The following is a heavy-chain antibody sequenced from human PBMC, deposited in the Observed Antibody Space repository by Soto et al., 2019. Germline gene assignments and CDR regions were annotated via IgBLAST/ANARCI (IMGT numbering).Heavy chain of an antibody. J-gene: IGHJ4*02. CDR1: GGTFRSYV. D-gene: IGHD3-3*01. V-gene: IGHV1-69*13. CDR3: VAEGYYPLKNFDF. CDR2: IIPIFGRT. Sequence: SVRVSCKASGGTFRSYVISWVRQAPGQGLEWMGGIIPIFGRTDYAQKFQDRVTITADEITSTTYMELSSLRSEDTAVYYCVAEGYYPLKNFDFWDQGSLVTVSS.